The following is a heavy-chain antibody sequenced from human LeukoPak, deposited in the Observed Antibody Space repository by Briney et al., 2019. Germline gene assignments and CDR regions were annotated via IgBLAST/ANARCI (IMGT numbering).Heavy chain of an antibody. Sequence: ASVKVSCKASGYIFTNHAMHWVRQAPGQGLEWMGWISAYNGNTNYAQKLQGRVTMTTDTSTSTAYMELRSLRSDDTAVYYCARDRRRFGELLDYYGMDVWGQGTTVTVSS. J-gene: IGHJ6*02. D-gene: IGHD3-10*01. CDR1: GYIFTNHA. V-gene: IGHV1-18*01. CDR2: ISAYNGNT. CDR3: ARDRRRFGELLDYYGMDV.